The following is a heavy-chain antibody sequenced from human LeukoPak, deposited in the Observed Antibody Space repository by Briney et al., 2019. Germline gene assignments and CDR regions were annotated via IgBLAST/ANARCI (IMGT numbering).Heavy chain of an antibody. CDR3: ARDSRNDYDSSGRYYFDY. V-gene: IGHV4-34*01. Sequence: SETLSLTCAVYGGSFSGYYWSWIRQPPGKGLEWIGEINHSGSTNYNPSLKSRVTISVDTSKNHFSLKLSSVTAADTAVYYCARDSRNDYDSSGRYYFDYWGQGTLVTVSS. D-gene: IGHD3-22*01. CDR2: INHSGST. J-gene: IGHJ4*02. CDR1: GGSFSGYY.